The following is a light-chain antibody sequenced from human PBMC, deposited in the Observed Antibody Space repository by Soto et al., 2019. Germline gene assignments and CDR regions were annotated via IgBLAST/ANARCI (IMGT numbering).Light chain of an antibody. V-gene: IGLV2-14*01. Sequence: QSVLTQPASVSGSPGQSITISCTGTRRDVGGLDSVSWFQQHPGKAPKLMIYDDTNRPSGVSNRFSGSKSGNTASLTISGLQAEDEADYYCNSYTTISPPSYVFGSGTKVTVL. J-gene: IGLJ1*01. CDR3: NSYTTISPPSYV. CDR2: DDT. CDR1: RRDVGGLDS.